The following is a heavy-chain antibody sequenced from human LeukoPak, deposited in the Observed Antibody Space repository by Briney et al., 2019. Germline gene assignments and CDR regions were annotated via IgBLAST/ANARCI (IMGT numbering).Heavy chain of an antibody. CDR3: ARITILVADMAWYFDL. CDR1: GYTFNNYG. V-gene: IGHV1-18*01. J-gene: IGHJ2*01. D-gene: IGHD2-2*01. Sequence: ASVRVSCKASGYTFNNYGISWVRQAPGQGLEWMGWISPYNGNTNYVQKLQGRVTMTTDTSTSTAYMELRSLRSDDTAVYYCARITILVADMAWYFDLWGRGTLVTVSS. CDR2: ISPYNGNT.